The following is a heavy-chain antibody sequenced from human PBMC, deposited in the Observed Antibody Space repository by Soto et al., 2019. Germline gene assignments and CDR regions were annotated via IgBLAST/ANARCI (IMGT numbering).Heavy chain of an antibody. J-gene: IGHJ6*02. CDR2: IIPIFGTA. Sequence: QVQLVQSGAEVKNPGSSVKVSCKASGGTFSSYAISWVRQAPGQGLEWMGGIIPIFGTANYAQKFQGRVTSTADKSTRTAYMELSSLRSEDTAVYYCARENIVVVVAADYYYYGMDVWGQGTTVTVSS. D-gene: IGHD2-15*01. V-gene: IGHV1-69*06. CDR3: ARENIVVVVAADYYYYGMDV. CDR1: GGTFSSYA.